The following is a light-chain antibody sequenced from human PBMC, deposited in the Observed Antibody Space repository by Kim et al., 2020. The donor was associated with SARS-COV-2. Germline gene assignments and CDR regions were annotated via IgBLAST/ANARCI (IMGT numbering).Light chain of an antibody. CDR3: QRYDNLPLR. J-gene: IGKJ4*02. V-gene: IGKV1-33*01. CDR1: QDIDKY. Sequence: DIQMTQSPSSLSASVGDRVTITCQASQDIDKYLNWYQHKPGKAPKLLIYDASNLQTGVPSRFTGSGSGTDFTFTISNLQPEDIATYYCQRYDNLPLRFGGGTKLEIK. CDR2: DAS.